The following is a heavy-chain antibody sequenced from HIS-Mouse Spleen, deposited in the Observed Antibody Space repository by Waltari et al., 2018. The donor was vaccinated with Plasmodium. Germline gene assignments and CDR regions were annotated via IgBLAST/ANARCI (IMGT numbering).Heavy chain of an antibody. CDR3: ASSWYWYFDL. J-gene: IGHJ2*01. CDR1: GFTFRSYW. CDR2: IKQDGSEK. D-gene: IGHD6-13*01. V-gene: IGHV3-7*01. Sequence: EVQLVESGGGLVQPGGSLRLSCAASGFTFRSYWMSWVRQAPGKGVEWVAKIKQDGSEKYYVDAVKGRFTISRDNAKNSLYLQMNSLRAEDTAVYYCASSWYWYFDLWGRGTLVTVSS.